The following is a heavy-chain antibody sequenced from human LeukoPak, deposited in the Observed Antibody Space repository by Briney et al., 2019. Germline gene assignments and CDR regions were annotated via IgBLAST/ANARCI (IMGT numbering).Heavy chain of an antibody. J-gene: IGHJ4*02. CDR3: GRGYYDSSGFQY. D-gene: IGHD3-22*01. CDR1: GYTFTSYY. Sequence: EASVKVSCKASGYTFTSYYLHWVRQAPGQGLEWMGWISAYNGNTNYAQKLQGRVTMTTDTSTSTAYMELRSLRSDDKGVYYCGRGYYDSSGFQYWGQGTLVTVSS. CDR2: ISAYNGNT. V-gene: IGHV1-18*04.